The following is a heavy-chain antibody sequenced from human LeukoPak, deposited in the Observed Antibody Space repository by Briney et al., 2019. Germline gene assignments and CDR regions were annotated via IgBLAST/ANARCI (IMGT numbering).Heavy chain of an antibody. CDR2: IYSGGST. CDR3: AKAYYDSSGLWYY. D-gene: IGHD3-22*01. CDR1: GFTVSSNY. J-gene: IGHJ4*02. V-gene: IGHV3-53*04. Sequence: GSLRLSCAASGFTVSSNYMSWVRQAPGKGLEWVSVIYSGGSTYYADSVKGRFTISRHNSKNTLYLQMNSLRAEDTAVYYCAKAYYDSSGLWYYWGQGTLVTVSS.